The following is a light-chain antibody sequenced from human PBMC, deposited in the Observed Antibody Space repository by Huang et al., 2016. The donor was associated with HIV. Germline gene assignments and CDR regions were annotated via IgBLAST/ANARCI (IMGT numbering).Light chain of an antibody. CDR3: QQRSSGVS. CDR2: DVS. CDR1: QSVGSY. V-gene: IGKV3-11*01. J-gene: IGKJ4*01. Sequence: VLTQSPATLSWYPGERVTLSCRASQSVGSYIAWYQQRPGQYPRLLIYDVSNRATGTPVRFSGSGSGTDFTLTISSLESEDFAVYYCQQRSSGVSFGGGTKVQVK.